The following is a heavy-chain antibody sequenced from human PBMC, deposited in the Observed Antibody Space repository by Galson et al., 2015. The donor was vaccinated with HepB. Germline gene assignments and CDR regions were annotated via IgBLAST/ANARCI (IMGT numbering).Heavy chain of an antibody. V-gene: IGHV3-66*01. D-gene: IGHD2-2*01. Sequence: SLRLSCAASGFTVSSNYMSWVRQAPGKGLEWVSVIYSGGGTYYADSVKGRFTISRDNSKNTLYLQMNSLRAEDTAVYYCARDPAGGYCSGTRCYSSDVGNWFDPWGQGTLVTVSS. CDR1: GFTVSSNY. CDR2: IYSGGGT. J-gene: IGHJ5*02. CDR3: ARDPAGGYCSGTRCYSSDVGNWFDP.